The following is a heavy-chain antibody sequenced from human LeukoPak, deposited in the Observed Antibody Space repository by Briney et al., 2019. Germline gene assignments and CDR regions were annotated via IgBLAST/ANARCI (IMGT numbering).Heavy chain of an antibody. Sequence: GGSLRLSCAASGFTVSRTRMAWVRQAPGKGLEWVANINQDASTRQYVDSVKGRFTISRDNAKNSLDLQMNSLRVEDTAVYYCARDQSGSLDYWGQGTLVTVSS. V-gene: IGHV3-7*01. CDR3: ARDQSGSLDY. D-gene: IGHD1-26*01. J-gene: IGHJ4*02. CDR2: INQDASTR. CDR1: GFTVSRTR.